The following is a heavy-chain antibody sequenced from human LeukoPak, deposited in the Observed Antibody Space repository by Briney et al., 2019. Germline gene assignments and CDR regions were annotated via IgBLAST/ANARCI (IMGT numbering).Heavy chain of an antibody. CDR1: GGSITNYY. CDR2: IHYSGST. D-gene: IGHD3-10*01. V-gene: IGHV4-59*08. J-gene: IGHJ4*02. Sequence: SETLSLTCTVSGGSITNYYWTWIRQPPGKGLEWIGYIHYSGSTNYNPSLKSRVTISVATSKNQFSLKLTSVTAADTAIYYCTKGRGIWGQGTLVTVSS. CDR3: TKGRGI.